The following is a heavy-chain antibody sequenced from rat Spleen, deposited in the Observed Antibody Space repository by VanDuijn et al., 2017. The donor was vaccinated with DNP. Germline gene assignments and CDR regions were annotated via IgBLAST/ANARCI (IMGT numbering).Heavy chain of an antibody. J-gene: IGHJ3*01. CDR2: INPGSGGT. CDR3: ARGGSGIWFAY. V-gene: IGHV1-47*01. CDR1: GYTFSSNH. D-gene: IGHD5-1*01. Sequence: QGQLQQSGAELVKPGTSVKLSCKASGYTFSSNHMNWIKQTTGQGLEWIGIINPGSGGTSYNVKFKGKATLTVDKSSSTAFMQLSSLTPDDSAVYYCARGGSGIWFAYWSQGTLVTVSS.